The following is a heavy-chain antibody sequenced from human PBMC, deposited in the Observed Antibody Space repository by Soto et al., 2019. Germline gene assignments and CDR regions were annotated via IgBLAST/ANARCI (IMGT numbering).Heavy chain of an antibody. CDR2: ISSTSSYI. V-gene: IGHV3-21*01. CDR1: GFTFSSYS. CDR3: VRDHEHAAFEI. J-gene: IGHJ3*02. Sequence: EVQLVESGGGLVKPGGSLRLSCAASGFTFSSYSMNWVRQAPGKGLEWVSCISSTSSYIYYADSLKGRFTISRSNAKESLYLEMNSLRAEDTADYYCVRDHEHAAFEIWGQGTTVTVSS.